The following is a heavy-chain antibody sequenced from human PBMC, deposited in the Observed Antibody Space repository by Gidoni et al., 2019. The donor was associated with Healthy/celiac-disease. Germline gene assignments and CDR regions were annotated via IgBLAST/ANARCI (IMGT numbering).Heavy chain of an antibody. D-gene: IGHD5-18*01. V-gene: IGHV4-34*01. CDR3: ARGRLGYSYGPSLDY. CDR2: SNHSGST. Sequence: QVPLQPWGAGLLTPSETLSLTCAVYGGSFRGYYWSWIRQPPGKGLEWIGESNHSGSTNYNPSLKSRVTISVDTSKNQFSLKLSSVTAADTAVDYCARGRLGYSYGPSLDYWGQGTLVTVSS. CDR1: GGSFRGYY. J-gene: IGHJ4*02.